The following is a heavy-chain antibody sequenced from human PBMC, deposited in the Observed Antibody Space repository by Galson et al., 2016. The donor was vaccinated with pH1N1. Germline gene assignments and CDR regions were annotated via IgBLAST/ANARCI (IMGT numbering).Heavy chain of an antibody. CDR1: GFSLSTSGVG. J-gene: IGHJ3*02. V-gene: IGHV2-5*01. CDR2: IYWNDDE. CDR3: AHNSGTTVSRYNAFDI. Sequence: PALVKPTQTLTLTCTFSGFSLSTSGVGVGWIRQPPGKALEWLAIIYWNDDERYRPSLENRLTISKDTSKNQVVLTMTNMDPVDTATSYFAHNSGTTVSRYNAFDIWGQGTMVTVSS. D-gene: IGHD4-17*01.